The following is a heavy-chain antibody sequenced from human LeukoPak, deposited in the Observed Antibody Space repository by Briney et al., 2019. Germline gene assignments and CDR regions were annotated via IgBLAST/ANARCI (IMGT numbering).Heavy chain of an antibody. J-gene: IGHJ4*02. CDR1: GGSISSYY. V-gene: IGHV4-59*01. CDR2: IYYSGST. CDR3: ARGGQGYYDSSGYSTDSLDY. D-gene: IGHD3-22*01. Sequence: SETLSLTCTVSGGSISSYYWSWIRQPPGKGLEWIGYIYYSGSTNYNPSLKSRVTISVDTSKNQFSLKLSSVTAADTAVYYCARGGQGYYDSSGYSTDSLDYWGQGTLVTVSS.